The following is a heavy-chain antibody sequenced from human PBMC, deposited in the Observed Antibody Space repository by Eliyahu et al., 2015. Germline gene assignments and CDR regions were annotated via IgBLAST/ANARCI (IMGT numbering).Heavy chain of an antibody. CDR3: ASESVGATTY. J-gene: IGHJ4*02. V-gene: IGHV3-53*01. D-gene: IGHD1-26*01. Sequence: EVQLVESGGGLIQPGGSLRLSCXASGFTVSSXYMXWVRQAPGKGLEWVSVIYSGGSTYYADSVKGRFTISRDNSKNTLYLQMNSLRAEDTAVYYCASESVGATTYWGQGTLVTVSS. CDR2: IYSGGST. CDR1: GFTVSSXY.